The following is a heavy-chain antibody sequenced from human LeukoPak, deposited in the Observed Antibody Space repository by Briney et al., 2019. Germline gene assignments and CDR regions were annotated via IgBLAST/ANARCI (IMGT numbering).Heavy chain of an antibody. Sequence: GGSLRLSRAASGFIFSSYAMNWVRQTPGKGLEWVSGISGTVISTYYADSVKGRFTISRDNSKNTLYLQMNSLRAEDTAVYYCAKGPSSGWFFDYWGQGTLVTVSS. J-gene: IGHJ4*02. D-gene: IGHD6-19*01. V-gene: IGHV3-23*01. CDR2: ISGTVIST. CDR3: AKGPSSGWFFDY. CDR1: GFIFSSYA.